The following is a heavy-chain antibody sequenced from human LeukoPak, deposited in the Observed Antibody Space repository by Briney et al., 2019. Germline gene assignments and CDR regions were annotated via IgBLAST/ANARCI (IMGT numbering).Heavy chain of an antibody. CDR1: GGSIRSYY. J-gene: IGHJ4*02. CDR2: IYYSGST. D-gene: IGHD2-21*02. V-gene: IGHV4-59*08. CDR3: ARRSGDPWY. Sequence: SETLSLTCTVSGGSIRSYYWSWIRQPPGKGLEWIGYIYYSGSTNYNPSLKSRVTISVDTSKNQFSLKLSSVTAADTAVFYWARRSGDPWYWGQGTLVTVSS.